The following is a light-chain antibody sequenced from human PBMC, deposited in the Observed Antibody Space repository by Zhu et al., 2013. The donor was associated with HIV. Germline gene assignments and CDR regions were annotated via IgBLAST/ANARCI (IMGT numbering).Light chain of an antibody. Sequence: EIVLTQSPDTLYLSPGERATLSCRASQTISNNYLAWYQHRSGQAPRLLIYGASSRATGIPDRFSGSGSGTDFTLTINRLETEDFAVYYCQQYDRSPLTFGGGTTVEIK. CDR3: QQYDRSPLT. CDR2: GAS. V-gene: IGKV3-20*01. J-gene: IGKJ4*01. CDR1: QTISNNY.